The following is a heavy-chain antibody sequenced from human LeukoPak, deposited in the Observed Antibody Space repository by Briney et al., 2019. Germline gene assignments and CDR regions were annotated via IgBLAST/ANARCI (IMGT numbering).Heavy chain of an antibody. CDR1: EFTFSTYA. V-gene: IGHV3-23*01. J-gene: IGHJ6*02. D-gene: IGHD3-22*01. Sequence: GGSLRLSCEASEFTFSTYAMHWVRQAPGKGLEWDSGISGNGGITYYADSVRGRFTISRDNSKNTLYLQMNSLRAEDTAVYYCAKSSGPGGYYYYGMDVWGQGTTVTVSS. CDR2: ISGNGGIT. CDR3: AKSSGPGGYYYYGMDV.